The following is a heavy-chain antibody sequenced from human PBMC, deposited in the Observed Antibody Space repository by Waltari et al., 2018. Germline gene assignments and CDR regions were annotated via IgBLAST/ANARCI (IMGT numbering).Heavy chain of an antibody. D-gene: IGHD6-19*01. V-gene: IGHV1-2*02. Sequence: QVQLVQSGAEVKKPGASVKVSCKASGYTFTGYYMHWVRQAPGQGLEWMGWINPNSGGKNYAQKFQGRVTMTRDTSISTAYMELSRLRSDDTAVYYCARVTVAGNYYYYGMDVWGQGTTVTVSS. CDR1: GYTFTGYY. J-gene: IGHJ6*02. CDR3: ARVTVAGNYYYYGMDV. CDR2: INPNSGGK.